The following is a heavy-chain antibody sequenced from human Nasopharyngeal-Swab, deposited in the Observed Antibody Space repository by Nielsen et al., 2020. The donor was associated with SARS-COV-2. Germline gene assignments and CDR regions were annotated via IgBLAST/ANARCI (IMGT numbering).Heavy chain of an antibody. CDR1: GYTLTELS. V-gene: IGHV1-24*01. Sequence: ASVKVSCKVSGYTLTELSMHWVRQAPGKGLEWMGGFDPEDGETIYAQKFQGRVTMTEDTSTDTAYMELSSLRSEDTAVYYCARDKTVVVAEATDYYYGMDVWGQGTTVTVSS. J-gene: IGHJ6*02. CDR2: FDPEDGET. CDR3: ARDKTVVVAEATDYYYGMDV. D-gene: IGHD2-15*01.